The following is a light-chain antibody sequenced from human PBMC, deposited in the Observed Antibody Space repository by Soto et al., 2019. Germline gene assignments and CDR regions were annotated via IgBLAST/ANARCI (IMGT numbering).Light chain of an antibody. CDR1: SSNIGNNY. J-gene: IGLJ1*01. Sequence: VLTQPPSVSAAPGQKVTISCSGSSSNIGNNYVSWYQQLPGTAPKLLIYDNNKRPSGIPDRFSDSKSGTSATLAITGLQTGDEADYYCGTWDSSMSAYVFGTGTKVTVL. CDR2: DNN. V-gene: IGLV1-51*01. CDR3: GTWDSSMSAYV.